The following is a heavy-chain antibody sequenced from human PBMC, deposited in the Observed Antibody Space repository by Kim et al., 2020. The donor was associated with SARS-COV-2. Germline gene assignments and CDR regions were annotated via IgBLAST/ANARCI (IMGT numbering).Heavy chain of an antibody. Sequence: GGSLRLSCAASGFTLTNAYMSWVRQAPGKGLEWVGLIKSKTDSGTAHYAAPVKGRFTISRDDSKNTLYLQMNSLKAEDTAVYYCQSFVSASYGVDVWGQGTTVTVSS. J-gene: IGHJ6*02. D-gene: IGHD3-16*01. V-gene: IGHV3-15*01. CDR1: GFTLTNAY. CDR2: IKSKTDSGTA. CDR3: QSFVSASYGVDV.